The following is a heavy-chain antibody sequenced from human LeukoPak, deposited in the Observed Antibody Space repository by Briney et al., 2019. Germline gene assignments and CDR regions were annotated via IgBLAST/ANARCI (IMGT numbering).Heavy chain of an antibody. Sequence: GGSLRLSCTASGLTFSNYAMTWVRQAPGKGLKWVSGISGSGGSTYYADSVKGRFTISRDNSKNTLYLQVNSLRAEDTAVYYCAKIPNFDLFRGGVFFQHWGQGTLVTVFS. CDR2: ISGSGGST. CDR1: GLTFSNYA. J-gene: IGHJ1*01. CDR3: AKIPNFDLFRGGVFFQH. D-gene: IGHD3-16*01. V-gene: IGHV3-23*01.